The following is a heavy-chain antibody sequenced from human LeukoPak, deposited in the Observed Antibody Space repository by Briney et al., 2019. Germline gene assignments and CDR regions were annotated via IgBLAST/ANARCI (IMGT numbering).Heavy chain of an antibody. Sequence: SETLSLTCTVSGGSISSYYWSWIRQPPGKGLEWIGYIYYSGSTNYNPSLKSRVTISVDTSKNQFSLKLSSVTAADTAVYYCARSVDGDHLDYWGQGTLVTVSS. CDR2: IYYSGST. D-gene: IGHD4-17*01. J-gene: IGHJ4*02. V-gene: IGHV4-59*12. CDR1: GGSISSYY. CDR3: ARSVDGDHLDY.